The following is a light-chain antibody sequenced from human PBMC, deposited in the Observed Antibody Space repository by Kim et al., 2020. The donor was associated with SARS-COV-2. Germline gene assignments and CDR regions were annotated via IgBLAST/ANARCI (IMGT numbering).Light chain of an antibody. CDR2: RNN. CDR1: SNNVGDQG. V-gene: IGLV10-54*04. CDR3: SAWDSSLSAWV. Sequence: QTAPLTCTGDSNNVGDQGATWLQQHQGHPPKLLSYRNNNRPSGISERFSASRSGNTASLTITGLQPDDETDYYCSAWDSSLSAWVFGGGTQLTVL. J-gene: IGLJ3*02.